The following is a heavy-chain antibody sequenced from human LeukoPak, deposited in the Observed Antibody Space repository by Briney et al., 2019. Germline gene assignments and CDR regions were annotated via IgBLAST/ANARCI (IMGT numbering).Heavy chain of an antibody. V-gene: IGHV4-34*01. CDR2: INHSGST. D-gene: IGHD6-19*01. J-gene: IGHJ4*02. Sequence: PGGSLRLSCAAFGFTFSTYAMSWVRQAPGKGLEWIGEINHSGSTNYNPSLKSRVTISVDTSKNQFSLKLSSVTAADTAVYYCARPKGSGWFDYWGQGTLVTVSS. CDR1: GFTFSTYA. CDR3: ARPKGSGWFDY.